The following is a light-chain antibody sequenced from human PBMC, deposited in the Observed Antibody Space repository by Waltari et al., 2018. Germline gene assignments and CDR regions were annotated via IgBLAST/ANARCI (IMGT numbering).Light chain of an antibody. CDR3: QQSYSTPRT. CDR1: QSISNY. J-gene: IGKJ1*01. V-gene: IGKV1-39*01. CDR2: TAS. Sequence: DIQMTKSPSSLSASVGDRVTITCRASQSISNYLNWYRQKPGKPPNLLIYTASTLQSGVPSRFSGSGSGTDFTLTISSLQPEDFASYYCQQSYSTPRTFGQGTKVEI.